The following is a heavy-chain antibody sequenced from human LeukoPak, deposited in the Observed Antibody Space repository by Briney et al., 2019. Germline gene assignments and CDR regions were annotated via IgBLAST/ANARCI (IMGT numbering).Heavy chain of an antibody. CDR1: GFTFSSYA. CDR3: ARYCSGASCYSGVDY. J-gene: IGHJ4*02. D-gene: IGHD2-15*01. V-gene: IGHV3-23*01. CDR2: ISATGGGT. Sequence: GGSLRLSCAASGFTFSSYAMSWVRQTPGKGLEWVSAISATGGGTYYADSVKGRFTVSRDNSKNTLYLQMSSLRAEDTAVYYCARYCSGASCYSGVDYWGQGTLVPVSS.